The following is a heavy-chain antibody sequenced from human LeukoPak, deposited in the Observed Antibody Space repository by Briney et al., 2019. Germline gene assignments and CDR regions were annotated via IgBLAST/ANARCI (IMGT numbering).Heavy chain of an antibody. J-gene: IGHJ6*03. V-gene: IGHV3-9*01. Sequence: GGSLRLSCAASGFTFDDYAMHWVRQAPGKGLEWVSGISWNSGSIGYADSVKGRFTISRDNAKNSMYLQMNSLRAEDTALYYCAKALAARPYYHYYYMDVWGKGTTVTVSS. D-gene: IGHD6-6*01. CDR2: ISWNSGSI. CDR1: GFTFDDYA. CDR3: AKALAARPYYHYYYMDV.